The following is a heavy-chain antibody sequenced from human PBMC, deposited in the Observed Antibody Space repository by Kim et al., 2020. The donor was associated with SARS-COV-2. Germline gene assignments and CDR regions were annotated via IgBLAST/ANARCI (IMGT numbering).Heavy chain of an antibody. Sequence: AYGGTTEFAASVKGRFTISRDDSKSIAYLQMNSLKTEDTAVYYCTREPDYWGQGTLVTVSS. V-gene: IGHV3-49*02. J-gene: IGHJ4*02. CDR2: AYGGTT. CDR3: TREPDY.